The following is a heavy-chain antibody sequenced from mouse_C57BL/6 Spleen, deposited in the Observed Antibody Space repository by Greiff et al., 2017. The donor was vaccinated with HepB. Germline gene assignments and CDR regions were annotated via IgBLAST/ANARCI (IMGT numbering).Heavy chain of an antibody. CDR2: INPSNGGT. Sequence: QVQLQQPGTELVKPGASVKLSCKASGYTFTSYWMHWVKQRPGQGLEWIGNINPSNGGTNYNEKFKSKATLTVDKSSSTAYMQLSSLTSEDSAVYYCARSKVYDGSSRSYFDVWGTGTTVTVSS. J-gene: IGHJ1*03. CDR1: GYTFTSYW. D-gene: IGHD1-1*01. V-gene: IGHV1-53*01. CDR3: ARSKVYDGSSRSYFDV.